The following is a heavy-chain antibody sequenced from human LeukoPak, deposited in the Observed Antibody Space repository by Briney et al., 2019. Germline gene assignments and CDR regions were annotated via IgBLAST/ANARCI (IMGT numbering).Heavy chain of an antibody. CDR1: GGSISSSSYY. Sequence: SETLSLTCTVSGGSISSSSYYWGWIRQPPGKGLEWIGSIYYSGSTYYNPSLKSRVTISVDTSKNQFSLKLSSVTAADTAVYYCARGGLDAGDYLFSWFDPWGQGTLVTVSS. V-gene: IGHV4-39*01. J-gene: IGHJ5*02. CDR3: ARGGLDAGDYLFSWFDP. D-gene: IGHD4-17*01. CDR2: IYYSGST.